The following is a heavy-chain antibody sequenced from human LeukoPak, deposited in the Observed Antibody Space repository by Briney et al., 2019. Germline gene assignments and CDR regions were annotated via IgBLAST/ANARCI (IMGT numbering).Heavy chain of an antibody. Sequence: GGSLRLSCAASGFTFDDYAMHWVRQAPGKGLEWVSGISWNSGSIGYADSVKGRFTISRDNAKNSLYLQMNSLRAEDTALYYCAKDRTRYFLLPDYWGQGTLVTVSS. CDR3: AKDRTRYFLLPDY. CDR2: ISWNSGSI. V-gene: IGHV3-9*01. D-gene: IGHD3-9*01. J-gene: IGHJ4*02. CDR1: GFTFDDYA.